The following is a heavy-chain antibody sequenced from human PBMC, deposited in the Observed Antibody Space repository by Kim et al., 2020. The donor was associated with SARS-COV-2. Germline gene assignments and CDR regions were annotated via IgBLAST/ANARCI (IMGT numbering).Heavy chain of an antibody. CDR2: IYYSGST. D-gene: IGHD3-3*01. CDR3: ARVFRFTIFGVVNQFDY. V-gene: IGHV4-30-4*01. Sequence: SETLSLTCTVSGGSISSGDYYWSWIRQPPGKGLEWIGYIYYSGSTYYNPSLKSRVTISVDTSKNQFSLKLSSVTAADTAVYYCARVFRFTIFGVVNQFDYWGQGTLVTVSS. J-gene: IGHJ4*02. CDR1: GGSISSGDYY.